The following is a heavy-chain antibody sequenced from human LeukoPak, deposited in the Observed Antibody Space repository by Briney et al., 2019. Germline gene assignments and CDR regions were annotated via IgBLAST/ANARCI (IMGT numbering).Heavy chain of an antibody. D-gene: IGHD3-10*01. CDR2: IIPIFGTA. J-gene: IGHJ4*02. Sequence: ASVKVSCKASGGTFSSYAVSWVRQAPGQGLEWMGGIIPIFGTANYAQKFQGRVTITTDESTSTAYMELSSLRSEDTAVYYCARRAGSYDDYWGQGTLVTVSS. CDR3: ARRAGSYDDY. V-gene: IGHV1-69*05. CDR1: GGTFSSYA.